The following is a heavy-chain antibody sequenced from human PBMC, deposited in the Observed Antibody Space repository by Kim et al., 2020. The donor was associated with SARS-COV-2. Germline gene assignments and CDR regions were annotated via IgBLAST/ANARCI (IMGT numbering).Heavy chain of an antibody. Sequence: SETLSLTCTVSGGSISSSSYYWGWIRQPPGKGLEWIGSIYYSGSTYYNPSLKSRVTISVDTSKNQFSLKLSSVTAADTAVYYCARRLHLGYCSGCSCSVYDYWGQGTLVTVSS. J-gene: IGHJ4*02. CDR3: ARRLHLGYCSGCSCSVYDY. CDR1: GGSISSSSYY. CDR2: IYYSGST. D-gene: IGHD2-15*01. V-gene: IGHV4-39*01.